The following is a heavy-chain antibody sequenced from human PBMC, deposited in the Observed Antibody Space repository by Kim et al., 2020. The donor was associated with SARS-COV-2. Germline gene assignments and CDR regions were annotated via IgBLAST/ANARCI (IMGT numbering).Heavy chain of an antibody. V-gene: IGHV3-33*01. D-gene: IGHD2-2*01. CDR2: IWYDGSNK. J-gene: IGHJ6*02. Sequence: GGSLRLSCAASGFTFSSYGMHWVRQAPGKGLEWVAVIWYDGSNKYYADSVKGRFTISRDNSKNTLYLQMNSLRAEDTAVYYCARDRPHLRYQLPLAVGGMDVWGQGTTVTVSS. CDR1: GFTFSSYG. CDR3: ARDRPHLRYQLPLAVGGMDV.